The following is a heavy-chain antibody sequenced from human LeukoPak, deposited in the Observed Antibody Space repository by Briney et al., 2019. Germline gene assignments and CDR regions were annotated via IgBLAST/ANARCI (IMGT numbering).Heavy chain of an antibody. CDR1: GGSISSGNYY. D-gene: IGHD1-26*01. Sequence: SQTLSLTCTVSGGSISSGNYYWSWIRQPPGKGLEWIGYIYYSGRTCYNPSLKSRVTMSVDTSKNQFSLKLSSVTAADTAVYYCARGDSGSSLEGYWGQGTLVTVSS. V-gene: IGHV4-30-4*08. J-gene: IGHJ4*02. CDR3: ARGDSGSSLEGY. CDR2: IYYSGRT.